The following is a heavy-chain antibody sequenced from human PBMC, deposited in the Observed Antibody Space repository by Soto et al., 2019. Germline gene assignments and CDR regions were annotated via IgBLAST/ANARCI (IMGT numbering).Heavy chain of an antibody. CDR3: ARVSDAWWSHFDY. Sequence: GGSLRLSCAASGFTFSSYAMHWVRQAPGKGLEWVAVISYDGSNKYYADSVKGRFTISRDNSKNTLYLQMNSLRAEDTAVYYCARVSDAWWSHFDYWGQGTLVTVSS. CDR2: ISYDGSNK. V-gene: IGHV3-30-3*01. CDR1: GFTFSSYA. D-gene: IGHD2-15*01. J-gene: IGHJ4*02.